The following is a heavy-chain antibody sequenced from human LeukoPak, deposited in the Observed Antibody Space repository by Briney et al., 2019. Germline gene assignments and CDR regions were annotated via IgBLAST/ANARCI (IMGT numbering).Heavy chain of an antibody. CDR2: IYNSGST. D-gene: IGHD1-26*01. V-gene: IGHV4-59*01. CDR3: ARRPWGGLDV. Sequence: PSETLSLTCTVSGDSISNYYGNCIRQPPGKGLEWIGYIYNSGSTNYNPSLKSRVTISVDTSKNQFSLNLSSVTAADTAVYFCARRPWGGLDVWGQGTTVTVSS. CDR1: GDSISNYY. J-gene: IGHJ6*02.